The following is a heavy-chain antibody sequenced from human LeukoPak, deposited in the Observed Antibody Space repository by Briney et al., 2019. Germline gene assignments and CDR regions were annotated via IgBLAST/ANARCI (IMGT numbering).Heavy chain of an antibody. CDR3: AKDVLRSSYGYGDY. V-gene: IGHV3-23*01. CDR2: ISGRGIST. J-gene: IGHJ4*02. CDR1: GFTFSNYA. D-gene: IGHD5-18*01. Sequence: GGSLRLSCAASGFTFSNYAMNWVRQAPGKGLEWVSAISGRGISTYYMDSVKGRFTISRDNSKSTLFLQMNSLRVEDTAVYYCAKDVLRSSYGYGDYWGQGTLVTVSS.